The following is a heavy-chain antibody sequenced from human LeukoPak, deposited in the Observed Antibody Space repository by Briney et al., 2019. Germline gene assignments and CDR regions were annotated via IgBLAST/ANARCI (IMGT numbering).Heavy chain of an antibody. J-gene: IGHJ4*02. V-gene: IGHV1-69*13. D-gene: IGHD6-13*01. Sequence: GASVKVSCKAAGYTFTSYAISWVRQAPGQGLEGMGGIIPIFGTANYAQKFQGRVTITADESTSTAYMELSSLRSEDTAVYYCAREAAALQLVTAFDYWGQGTLVTVSS. CDR2: IIPIFGTA. CDR3: AREAAALQLVTAFDY. CDR1: GYTFTSYA.